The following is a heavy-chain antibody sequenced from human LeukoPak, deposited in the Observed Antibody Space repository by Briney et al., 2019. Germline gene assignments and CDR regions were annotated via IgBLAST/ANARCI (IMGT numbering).Heavy chain of an antibody. CDR1: GYTFTGYY. Sequence: ASVKVSCKASGYTFTGYYMYWVRQAPGQGLEWMGWINPNSGDTNYAQKFQGRVTMTRDTSISTAYMELSRLRSDDTAIYYCARVHYDFWSGLNYWGLGTLVTVSS. J-gene: IGHJ4*02. V-gene: IGHV1-2*02. D-gene: IGHD3-3*01. CDR2: INPNSGDT. CDR3: ARVHYDFWSGLNY.